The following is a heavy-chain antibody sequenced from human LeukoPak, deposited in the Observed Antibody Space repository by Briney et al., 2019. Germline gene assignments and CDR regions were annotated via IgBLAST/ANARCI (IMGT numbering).Heavy chain of an antibody. CDR3: AEAAVVPAAPDF. Sequence: RTGGSLRLSCAASGFTFSSHWIHWVRQAPGKGLEWVAFISSDESNKYYADSVKGRFTISRDNSKNTLYLQMNSLRAEDTAVYYCAEAAVVPAAPDFWGQGTLVTVSS. J-gene: IGHJ4*02. CDR1: GFTFSSHW. D-gene: IGHD2-2*01. CDR2: ISSDESNK. V-gene: IGHV3-30*18.